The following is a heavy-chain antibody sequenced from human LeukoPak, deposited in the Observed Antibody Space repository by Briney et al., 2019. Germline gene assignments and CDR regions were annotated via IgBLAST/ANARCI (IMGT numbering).Heavy chain of an antibody. CDR2: IKSKTDGGTT. J-gene: IGHJ4*02. Sequence: PGGSLRLSCAASGFTFSNAWMSWVRQAPGKGLEWVGRIKSKTDGGTTDYAAPVKGRFTISRDDSKNTLYLQMNSLKTEDTAVYYCTTDPNYYDSSGYYWQVASIDYWGQGTLVTVSS. CDR3: TTDPNYYDSSGYYWQVASIDY. CDR1: GFTFSNAW. V-gene: IGHV3-15*01. D-gene: IGHD3-22*01.